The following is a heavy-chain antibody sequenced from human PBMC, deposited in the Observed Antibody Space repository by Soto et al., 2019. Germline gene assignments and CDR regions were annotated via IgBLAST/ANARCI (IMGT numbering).Heavy chain of an antibody. Sequence: ASVKVSCKASGYTFTSYYMHWVRQAPGQGLEWMGIINPSGGSTSYAQKFQGRVTMTRDTSTSTVYMELSSLRSEDTAVYYCASMSVVAATLVDHWAQGNLVTVSS. CDR1: GYTFTSYY. V-gene: IGHV1-46*03. J-gene: IGHJ5*02. CDR3: ASMSVVAATLVDH. CDR2: INPSGGST. D-gene: IGHD2-15*01.